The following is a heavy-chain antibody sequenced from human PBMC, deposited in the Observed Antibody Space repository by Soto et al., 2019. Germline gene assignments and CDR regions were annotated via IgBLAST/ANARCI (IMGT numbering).Heavy chain of an antibody. D-gene: IGHD6-13*01. V-gene: IGHV4-30-4*01. CDR2: VYYTGST. J-gene: IGHJ4*02. CDR1: GGSISSDDYY. CDR3: ARGRIAAGTAFSYY. Sequence: QVQLQQSGPGLMKPSQTLSLTCSVSGGSISSDDYYWNWVRQPPGKVLEWLGYVYYTGSTYYNPSIKSRVTTSVDTSKNHYSLKLSSFAAADTAVYYCARGRIAAGTAFSYYGGQGTLLTVSS.